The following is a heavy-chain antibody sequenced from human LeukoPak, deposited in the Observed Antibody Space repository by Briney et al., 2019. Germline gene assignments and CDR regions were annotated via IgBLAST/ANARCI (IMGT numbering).Heavy chain of an antibody. CDR1: GGSFSGYY. Sequence: SETLSLTCAVYGGSFSGYYWSWIRQPPGKGLEWIGEINHSGSTNYNPSLKSRVTISVDTSKNQFSLKLSSVTAADTAVYYCARSNMGRWELLGGSEYWGQGTLVTVSS. CDR2: INHSGST. CDR3: ARSNMGRWELLGGSEY. J-gene: IGHJ4*02. V-gene: IGHV4-34*01. D-gene: IGHD1-26*01.